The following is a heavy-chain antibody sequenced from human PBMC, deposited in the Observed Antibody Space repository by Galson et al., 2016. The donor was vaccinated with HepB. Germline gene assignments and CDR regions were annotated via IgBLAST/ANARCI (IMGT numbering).Heavy chain of an antibody. CDR2: IYFNGDT. CDR3: ARHLYNWNLFFDT. CDR1: GDSIGGSPYY. V-gene: IGHV4-39*01. J-gene: IGHJ4*02. Sequence: SETLSLTCSVSGDSIGGSPYYWGWIRQSPGKGLEWIASIYFNGDTYYNPSLQSRVTLSADPSNNRFSLRLTSVTAADTAVYYCARHLYNWNLFFDTWGLGTLVIVSS. D-gene: IGHD1-7*01.